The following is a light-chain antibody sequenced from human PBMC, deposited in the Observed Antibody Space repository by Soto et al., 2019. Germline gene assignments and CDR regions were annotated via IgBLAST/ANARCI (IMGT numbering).Light chain of an antibody. J-gene: IGKJ1*01. CDR3: QQYGSSPRT. CDR2: GAS. V-gene: IGKV3-20*01. CDR1: QSVSSTY. Sequence: EIVLTQSPGTLSLSPGERATLSCRASQSVSSTYLAWYQQKPGQAPRLLIYGASGRATGIPDRFSGSGSGTDFTLTISRLEPEDFAVHYCQQYGSSPRTFGHGTKVEIK.